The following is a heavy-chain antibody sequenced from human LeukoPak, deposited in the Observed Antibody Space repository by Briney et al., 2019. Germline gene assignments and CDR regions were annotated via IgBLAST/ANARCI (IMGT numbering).Heavy chain of an antibody. CDR1: GYSISSGYY. CDR2: IYHSGST. V-gene: IGHV4-38-2*02. CDR3: ARDSEVVTPFNY. D-gene: IGHD4-23*01. Sequence: SETLSLTCTVSGYSISSGYYWGWIRQPPGKGLERIGSIYHSGSTYYNPSLKSRVTISVDTSKNQFSLKLSSVTAADTAVYYCARDSEVVTPFNYWGQGTLVTVSS. J-gene: IGHJ4*02.